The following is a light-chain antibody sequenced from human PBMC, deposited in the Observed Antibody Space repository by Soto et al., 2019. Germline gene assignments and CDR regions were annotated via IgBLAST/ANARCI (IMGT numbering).Light chain of an antibody. V-gene: IGKV1-5*03. CDR3: QQHTT. CDR2: KAS. J-gene: IGKJ1*01. CDR1: QGISSW. Sequence: DIQMTQSPSTLSASVGDRVTITCRGSQGISSWLAWYQLKPGKAPRLLIYKASSLASGVPSRFSGGGSGTEFTLTIXXXQPEDVATYHCQQHTTFGQGTKVEI.